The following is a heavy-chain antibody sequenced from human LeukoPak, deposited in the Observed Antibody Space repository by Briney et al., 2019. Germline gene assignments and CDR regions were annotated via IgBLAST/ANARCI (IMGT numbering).Heavy chain of an antibody. V-gene: IGHV4-4*07. J-gene: IGHJ4*02. CDR1: GGSISRYY. D-gene: IGHD6-13*01. CDR3: ARSGIAEDF. Sequence: SETLSLTCTVSGGSISRYYWSWIRQPAGKGLDWLGRIYSSGTTNYNPSLKSRVTMSVDTSKNQFSLNLNSVTAADTAVHYCARSGIAEDFWGQGTLVTVSS. CDR2: IYSSGTT.